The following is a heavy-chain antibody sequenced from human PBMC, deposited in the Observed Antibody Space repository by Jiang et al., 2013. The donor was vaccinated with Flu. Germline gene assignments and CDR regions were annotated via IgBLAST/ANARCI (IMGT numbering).Heavy chain of an antibody. CDR3: AREVGEWGRFLHYYYGMDV. CDR1: GGSFSGYY. Sequence: VLLKPSETLSLTCAVYGGSFSGYYWSWIRQPPGKGLEWIGEINHSGSTNYNPSLKSRVTISVDTSKNQFSLKLSSVTAADTAVYYCAREVGEWGRFLHYYYGMDVWGQGTTVTVSS. J-gene: IGHJ6*02. CDR2: INHSGST. V-gene: IGHV4-34*01. D-gene: IGHD3-16*01.